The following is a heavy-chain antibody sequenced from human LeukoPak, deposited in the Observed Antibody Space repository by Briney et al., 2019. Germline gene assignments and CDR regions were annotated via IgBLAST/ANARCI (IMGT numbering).Heavy chain of an antibody. J-gene: IGHJ4*02. D-gene: IGHD3-10*01. CDR3: ARASDNYYGSGSYVFDF. CDR2: IYTSGST. Sequence: SETLSLTCTVSGGSISSNSYYWSWIRQTAGKGLEWIGRIYTSGSTNYNPSLKSRVTMSVDTSKNQFSLKLSSVTAADTAVYYCARASDNYYGSGSYVFDFWGQGTLVTVSS. V-gene: IGHV4-61*02. CDR1: GGSISSNSYY.